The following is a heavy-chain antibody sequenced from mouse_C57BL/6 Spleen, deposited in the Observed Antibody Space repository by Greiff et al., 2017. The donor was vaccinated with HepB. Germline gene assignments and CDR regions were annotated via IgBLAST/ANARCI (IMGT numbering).Heavy chain of an antibody. J-gene: IGHJ4*01. CDR2: ISNGGGST. CDR1: GFTFSDYY. CDR3: ASERPNSYAMDY. Sequence: DVKLVESGGGLVQPGGSLKLSCAASGFTFSDYYMYWVRQTPEKRLEWVAYISNGGGSTYYPDTVKGRFTISRDNAKNTLYLQMSRLKSEDTAMYYCASERPNSYAMDYWGQGTSVTVSS. D-gene: IGHD4-1*01. V-gene: IGHV5-12*01.